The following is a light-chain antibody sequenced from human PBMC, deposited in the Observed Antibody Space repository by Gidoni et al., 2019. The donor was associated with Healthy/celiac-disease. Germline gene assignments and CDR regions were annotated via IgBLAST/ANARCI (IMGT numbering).Light chain of an antibody. CDR2: EVS. J-gene: IGLJ1*01. Sequence: QSALTQPASLSGSPGQSITISSTGTSSDVGGYNYVSWYQQHPGKAPKLMIYEVSNRPSGVSNRFSGSKSGNTASLTISGLQAEDEADYYCSSYTSSSTLFYVFGTGTKVTVL. CDR1: SSDVGGYNY. V-gene: IGLV2-14*01. CDR3: SSYTSSSTLFYV.